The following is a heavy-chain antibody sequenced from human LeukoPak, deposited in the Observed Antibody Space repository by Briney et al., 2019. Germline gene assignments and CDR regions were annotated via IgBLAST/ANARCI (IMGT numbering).Heavy chain of an antibody. V-gene: IGHV4-39*07. CDR3: VKGYSNGVNKEVWLDP. D-gene: IGHD3-22*01. J-gene: IGHJ5*02. CDR1: GGSIISRSYF. CDR2: LSYDGDT. Sequence: PSETLSLTCSVSGGSIISRSYFWTWIRQPPGKGLEWIASLSYDGDTYYNRSLKSRATMSVDTSKNHLSLKLTSMAAADTAVYYCVKGYSNGVNKEVWLDPGGQGTLVTVSS.